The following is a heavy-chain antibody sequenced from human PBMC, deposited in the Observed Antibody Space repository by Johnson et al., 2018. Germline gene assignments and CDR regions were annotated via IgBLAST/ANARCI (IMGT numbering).Heavy chain of an antibody. J-gene: IGHJ3*01. CDR2: IGTPEQT. CDR1: GFPFNVHA. D-gene: IGHD3-10*02. Sequence: VQLVQSGGDLVQPGGSLRLSCVTSGFPFNVHAMSWVRQSPGKGMEWVSTIGTPEQTFYAGSVKGRFIVSRDGSKNTVYLQMSGLRAEDTALYYCVKDFVNGNGVYVPFDVWCQGTMVTISS. CDR3: VKDFVNGNGVYVPFDV. V-gene: IGHV3-23*04.